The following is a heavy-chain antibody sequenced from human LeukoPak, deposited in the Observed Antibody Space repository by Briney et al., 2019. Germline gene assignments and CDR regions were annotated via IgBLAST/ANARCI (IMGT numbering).Heavy chain of an antibody. CDR2: IWYDGSNK. J-gene: IGHJ4*02. CDR3: ARDGENWNDMSFDY. Sequence: GGSLRLSCAASGFTFSSYGMHWVHQAPGKGLEWVAVIWYDGSNKYYADSVKGRFTISRDNSKNTLYLQMNSLRAEDTAVYYCARDGENWNDMSFDYWGQGTLVTVSS. V-gene: IGHV3-33*01. CDR1: GFTFSSYG. D-gene: IGHD1-1*01.